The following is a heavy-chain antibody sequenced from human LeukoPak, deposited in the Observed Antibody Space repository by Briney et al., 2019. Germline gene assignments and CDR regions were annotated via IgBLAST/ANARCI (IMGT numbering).Heavy chain of an antibody. J-gene: IGHJ1*01. V-gene: IGHV3-53*01. CDR2: IYSDGNT. CDR1: GFTVSSNY. Sequence: GGSLRLSCAASGFTVSSNYMSWVRQAPGMGLEWVSTIYSDGNTYYPDSVKGRFTISRDGSKNTLYLQLNSLRTEDTAIYYCVREREGSNSEHWGQGTLVTVSS. D-gene: IGHD1-26*01. CDR3: VREREGSNSEH.